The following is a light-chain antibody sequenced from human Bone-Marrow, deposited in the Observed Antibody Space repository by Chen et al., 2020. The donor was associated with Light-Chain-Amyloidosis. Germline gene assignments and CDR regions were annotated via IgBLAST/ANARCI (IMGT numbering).Light chain of an antibody. V-gene: IGLV2-14*01. Sequence: QSALTQPASVSGSPGQSITISCTGTSSDVGGYNYVSWYQQHPGKAPKFMIYDVSNRPSGVSNRFSGSKSGNTASRTISGLQAEDEADYYCSSYTSSSTLVVFGGGTKLTVL. CDR2: DVS. J-gene: IGLJ2*01. CDR1: SSDVGGYNY. CDR3: SSYTSSSTLVV.